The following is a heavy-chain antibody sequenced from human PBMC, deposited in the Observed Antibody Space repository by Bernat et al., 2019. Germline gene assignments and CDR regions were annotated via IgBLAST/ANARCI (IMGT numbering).Heavy chain of an antibody. CDR2: ISYDGSNK. J-gene: IGHJ3*02. CDR1: GFTFSSYA. V-gene: IGHV3-30-3*01. Sequence: QVQLVESGGGVVQPGRSLRLSCAASGFTFSSYAMHWVRQAPGKGLEWVAVISYDGSNKYYADSVKGRFTISRDNSKNTLYLQMNSLRAEDTAEYYCARDYYGSGSYYPYDAFDIWGQGTMVTVSS. D-gene: IGHD3-10*01. CDR3: ARDYYGSGSYYPYDAFDI.